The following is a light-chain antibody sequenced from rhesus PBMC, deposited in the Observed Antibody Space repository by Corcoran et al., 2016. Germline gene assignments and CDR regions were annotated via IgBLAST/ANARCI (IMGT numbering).Light chain of an antibody. CDR2: TAA. V-gene: IGKV1-22*01. Sequence: IQLTQSPSSLYASVGDTVTITCRASQGISSWLAWYQQSPGKAPKLLIPTAASLQSGVPSRLRGCGSGTDFTLTISSLQSEDFATYFCQSDSSRPYSFGQGTKVEIK. CDR1: QGISSW. J-gene: IGKJ2*01. CDR3: QSDSSRPYS.